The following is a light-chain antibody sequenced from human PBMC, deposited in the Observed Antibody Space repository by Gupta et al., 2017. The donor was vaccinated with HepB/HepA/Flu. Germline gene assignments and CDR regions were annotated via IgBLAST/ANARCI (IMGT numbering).Light chain of an antibody. Sequence: DIQMTQSPSSLSASVGDRVTSTCRASQSISSYLHWYQQKPGKAPQLMIYAASSLQSGVPSMFSGSGSGKDFTPTISRLQHEDFATYYCQHSDCTTITFGQGTLMEIK. CDR2: AAS. J-gene: IGKJ5*01. CDR1: QSISSY. V-gene: IGKV1-39*01. CDR3: QHSDCTTIT.